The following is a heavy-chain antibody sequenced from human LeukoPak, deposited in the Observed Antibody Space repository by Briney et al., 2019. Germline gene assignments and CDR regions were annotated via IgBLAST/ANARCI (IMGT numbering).Heavy chain of an antibody. CDR3: ARTNLDCKNGVCYDY. Sequence: ASVKVSCKASGGTFSTHAISWVRQAPGQGLEWMGWISAYNGKTYYAQKFQGRVTVTTDTSTSAAYMDLRSLRSDDTAVYYCARTNLDCKNGVCYDYWGQGTPVTVSS. CDR1: GGTFSTHA. V-gene: IGHV1-18*01. CDR2: ISAYNGKT. J-gene: IGHJ4*02. D-gene: IGHD2-8*01.